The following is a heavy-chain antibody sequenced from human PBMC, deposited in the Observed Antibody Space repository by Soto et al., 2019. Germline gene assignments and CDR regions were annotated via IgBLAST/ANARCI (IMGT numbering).Heavy chain of an antibody. D-gene: IGHD5-18*01. J-gene: IGHJ4*02. Sequence: ASVKVSCKVSGYTLTELSMHWVRQAPGKGLEWMGGFDPEDGETIYAQKFQGRVTMTEDTSTDTAYMELSSLRSEDTAVYYCATGETYSYGYYFDYWGQGPLVTVSS. V-gene: IGHV1-24*01. CDR3: ATGETYSYGYYFDY. CDR1: GYTLTELS. CDR2: FDPEDGET.